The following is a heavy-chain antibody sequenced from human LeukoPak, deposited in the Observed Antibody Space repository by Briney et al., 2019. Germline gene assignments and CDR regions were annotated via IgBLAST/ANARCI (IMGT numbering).Heavy chain of an antibody. V-gene: IGHV3-30-3*01. CDR2: ISYVGSNK. J-gene: IGHJ3*02. D-gene: IGHD3-10*01. Sequence: GGSLRLSCAASGFIFSSYAMHWVRQAPGKGLEWVAVISYVGSNKYYADSVKGRFTISRDNSKNTLYLQMNSLRAEDTAVYYCARGGNLLWFGELKAGAFDIWGQGTMVTVSS. CDR1: GFIFSSYA. CDR3: ARGGNLLWFGELKAGAFDI.